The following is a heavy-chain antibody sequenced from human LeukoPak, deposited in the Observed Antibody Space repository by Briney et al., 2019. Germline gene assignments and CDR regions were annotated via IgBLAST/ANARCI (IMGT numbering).Heavy chain of an antibody. CDR2: IRYDESNK. V-gene: IGHV3-30*02. J-gene: IGHJ4*02. Sequence: QPGVSLRLFCAPSGFTFSMHGMHWLRHAPGEALEGVAYIRYDESNKYYADSVKGRFTISRDNSKNTLYMQMNSLRPEDTDVYYCAKMVGTNYYFDYWGQGTLVTVSS. CDR3: AKMVGTNYYFDY. CDR1: GFTFSMHG. D-gene: IGHD4/OR15-4a*01.